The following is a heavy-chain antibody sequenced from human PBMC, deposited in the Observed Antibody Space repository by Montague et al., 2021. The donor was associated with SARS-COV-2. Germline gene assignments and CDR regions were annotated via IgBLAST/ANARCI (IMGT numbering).Heavy chain of an antibody. D-gene: IGHD1-26*01. Sequence: SLKLSCAASGFTFGDHGMSRVRQAPGKGLEWVSGINWNGGSTGYADSVKGRFTISRDNAKNSLYMQMNSLRAEDTALYYCARGIVGATVPLDYYYGMDVWGQGTTVTVSS. V-gene: IGHV3-20*04. CDR3: ARGIVGATVPLDYYYGMDV. CDR1: GFTFGDHG. J-gene: IGHJ6*02. CDR2: INWNGGST.